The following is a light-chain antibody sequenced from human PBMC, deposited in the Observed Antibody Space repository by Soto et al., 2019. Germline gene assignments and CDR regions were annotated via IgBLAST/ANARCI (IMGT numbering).Light chain of an antibody. Sequence: EIELTQSPATLSLSPGERATLSCRASESVSSFLAWYQQKPGQAPRLLIYDASNRATGIPARFSGSGSGTDFTPTISRLEPEDFARYYCQQRSNWCTFGPGTKVDIK. CDR1: ESVSSF. CDR3: QQRSNWCT. V-gene: IGKV3-11*01. J-gene: IGKJ3*01. CDR2: DAS.